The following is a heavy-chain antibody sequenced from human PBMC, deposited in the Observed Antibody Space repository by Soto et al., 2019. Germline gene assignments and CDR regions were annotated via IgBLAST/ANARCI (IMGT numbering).Heavy chain of an antibody. D-gene: IGHD1-1*01. V-gene: IGHV4-34*01. J-gene: IGHJ4*02. CDR3: ARGVSTTGTTGGFDSYYFDY. CDR1: GGSFSGYY. CDR2: INHSGST. Sequence: SETLSLTCAVYGGSFSGYYWSWIRQPPGKGLEWIGEINHSGSTNYNPSLKSRVTISVDTSKNQFSLKLSSVTAADTAVYYCARGVSTTGTTGGFDSYYFDYWGQGTLVTVSS.